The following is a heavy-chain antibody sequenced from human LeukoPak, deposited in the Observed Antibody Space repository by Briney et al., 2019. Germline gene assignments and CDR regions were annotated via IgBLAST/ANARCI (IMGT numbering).Heavy chain of an antibody. CDR2: IKSKTDGGTT. CDR3: TTGLGLLWFGELFSFDY. V-gene: IGHV3-15*01. CDR1: GFTFSNAW. Sequence: GGSLRLSCAASGFTFSNAWMSWVRQAPGKGLEWVGRIKSKTDGGTTDYAAPVKGRITISRDDSKNTLYLQMNSLKTEDTAVYYCTTGLGLLWFGELFSFDYWGQGTLVTVSS. D-gene: IGHD3-10*01. J-gene: IGHJ4*02.